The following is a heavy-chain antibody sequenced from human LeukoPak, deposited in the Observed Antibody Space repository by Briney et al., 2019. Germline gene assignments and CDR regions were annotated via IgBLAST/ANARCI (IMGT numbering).Heavy chain of an antibody. V-gene: IGHV1-18*04. Sequence: GASVKVSCKASGYTFTSYGLSWVRQAPGQGLEWMGWISAYNGNTNYAQKLQGRVTMTTDTSTSTAYMELRSLRSDDTAVYYCAREYCSSTSCYAIDYWGQGTLVTVSS. D-gene: IGHD2-2*01. CDR2: ISAYNGNT. CDR3: AREYCSSTSCYAIDY. J-gene: IGHJ4*02. CDR1: GYTFTSYG.